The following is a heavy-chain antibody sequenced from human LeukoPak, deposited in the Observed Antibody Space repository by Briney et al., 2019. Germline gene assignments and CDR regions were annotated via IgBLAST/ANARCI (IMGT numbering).Heavy chain of an antibody. J-gene: IGHJ4*02. D-gene: IGHD4-17*01. CDR2: IYYSGST. CDR1: GGSISSISSC. V-gene: IGHV4-39*01. CDR3: ARPSDYGDPYYVDY. Sequence: PSETLSLTSTVSGGSISSISSCWGWTRHPPGKGLEWIGSIYYSGSTYYNPSLKSRVTISVDTSKNQFSLKLSSVTAADTAVYYCARPSDYGDPYYVDYWGQGTLVTVSS.